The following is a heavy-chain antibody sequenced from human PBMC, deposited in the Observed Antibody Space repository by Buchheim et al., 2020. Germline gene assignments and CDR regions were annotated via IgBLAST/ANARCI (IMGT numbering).Heavy chain of an antibody. CDR3: ARCQFVTTATRPYYHGLDV. D-gene: IGHD4-17*01. J-gene: IGHJ6*02. CDR2: IIPVFNSP. CDR1: GGTFNNYA. Sequence: QVQLVQSGAEVKKPGSSVRVSCKASGGTFNNYAINWVRQAPGQGLEWMGGIIPVFNSPNYAQKFQGRVTIIADESKSTAYMELSSLRSEDTAMYYCARCQFVTTATRPYYHGLDVWGQGTT. V-gene: IGHV1-69*12.